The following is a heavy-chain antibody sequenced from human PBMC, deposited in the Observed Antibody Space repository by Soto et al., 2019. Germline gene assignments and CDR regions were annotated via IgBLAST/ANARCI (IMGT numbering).Heavy chain of an antibody. J-gene: IGHJ4*01. CDR1: GGLFSVFS. D-gene: IGHD5-12*01. CDR3: ATIRVRGGPLRFED. CDR2: VLPITGST. Sequence: QVQLVQSGAEVKKPGSSVKVSCKTSGGLFSVFSFNWVRQAPGQGLEWMGGVLPITGSTDYAQKFQGRITITADRSTSTSYMELSRLTSDDTANYYCATIRVRGGPLRFEDGGQGTLISVSS. V-gene: IGHV1-69*06.